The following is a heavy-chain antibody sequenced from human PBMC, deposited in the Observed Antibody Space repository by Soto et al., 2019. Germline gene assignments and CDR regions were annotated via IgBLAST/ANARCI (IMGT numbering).Heavy chain of an antibody. Sequence: ASVKVSCKASGYTFTGYYMHWVRQAPGQGLEWMGWINPNSGGTNYAQKFQGRVTMTRDTSISTAYMELSRLRSDDTAVYYCARVLGGSSWYHWFDPWGQGTLVTVSS. V-gene: IGHV1-2*02. D-gene: IGHD6-13*01. CDR2: INPNSGGT. CDR1: GYTFTGYY. CDR3: ARVLGGSSWYHWFDP. J-gene: IGHJ5*02.